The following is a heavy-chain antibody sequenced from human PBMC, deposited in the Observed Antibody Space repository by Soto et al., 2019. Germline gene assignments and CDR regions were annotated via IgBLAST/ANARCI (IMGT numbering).Heavy chain of an antibody. CDR3: ARGNADYGMDV. CDR2: IYHSGST. J-gene: IGHJ6*02. V-gene: IGHV4-4*02. Sequence: SETLSLTCAVSGGSISSSNWWSWVRQPPGKGLEWIGEIYHSGSTNYNPSLKSRATISVDKSKNQFSLKLSSVTAADTAVYYCARGNADYGMDVWGQGTTVTVSS. CDR1: GGSISSSNW. D-gene: IGHD1-1*01.